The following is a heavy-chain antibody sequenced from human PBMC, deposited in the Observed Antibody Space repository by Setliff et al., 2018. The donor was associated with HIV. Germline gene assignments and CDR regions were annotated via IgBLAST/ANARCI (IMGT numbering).Heavy chain of an antibody. CDR2: IYYSGST. CDR1: GGSISSSSYY. Sequence: PSETLSLTCTVSGGSISSSSYYWGWSRQPPGKGLEWIGSIYYSGSTHYNPSLKSRVTISVDTSKKQFSLKLRSVTAADTAVYYCASLGYCSGVRCYQPSYYYYGLDVWGQGTTVTVSS. V-gene: IGHV4-39*07. D-gene: IGHD2-15*01. CDR3: ASLGYCSGVRCYQPSYYYYGLDV. J-gene: IGHJ6*02.